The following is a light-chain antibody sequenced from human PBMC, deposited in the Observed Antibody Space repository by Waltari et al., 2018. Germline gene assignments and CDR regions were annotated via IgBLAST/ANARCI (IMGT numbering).Light chain of an antibody. J-gene: IGLJ1*01. CDR1: SNDVGNYHL. CDR2: EVN. Sequence: QSALTQPASVSGSPGQSITISCTGTSNDVGNYHLVSWYQQYPGKVPQLIIYEVNKRPSVVSHRFSGSKSRNTASLTISGLQAEDEADYYCFSYTGDTTLYVFGTGTKVTVL. CDR3: FSYTGDTTLYV. V-gene: IGLV2-23*02.